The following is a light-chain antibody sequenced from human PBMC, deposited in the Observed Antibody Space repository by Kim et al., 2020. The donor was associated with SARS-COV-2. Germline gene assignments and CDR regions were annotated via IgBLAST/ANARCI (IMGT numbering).Light chain of an antibody. CDR1: SSDVGIYNR. CDR3: CSQTSINTYV. V-gene: IGLV2-18*02. CDR2: EVS. Sequence: GQSVTISCTGTSSDVGIYNRVSWYQQPPGTAPQLMIYEVSNRPSGVPDRFSGSKSGNTASLTISDLQTDDEADYFCCSQTSINTYVFGTGTKVTVL. J-gene: IGLJ1*01.